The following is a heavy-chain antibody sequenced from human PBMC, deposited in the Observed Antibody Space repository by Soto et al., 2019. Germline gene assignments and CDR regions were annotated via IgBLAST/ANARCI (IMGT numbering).Heavy chain of an antibody. CDR2: ISYDGSNK. CDR1: GFTFSSYA. V-gene: IGHV3-30-3*01. CDR3: ARDRRGWFDP. J-gene: IGHJ5*02. Sequence: GGSLRLSCAASGFTFSSYAMHSVRQAPGKGLEWVAVISYDGSNKYYADSVKGRFTISRDNSKNTLYLQMNSLRAEDTAVYYCARDRRGWFDPWGQGTLVTVSS.